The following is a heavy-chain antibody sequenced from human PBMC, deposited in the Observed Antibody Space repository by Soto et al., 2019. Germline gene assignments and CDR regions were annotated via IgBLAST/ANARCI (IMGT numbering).Heavy chain of an antibody. CDR3: AKDLRYGDYLNEYYFDY. J-gene: IGHJ4*02. CDR1: GFTFSSYV. D-gene: IGHD4-17*01. Sequence: GGSLRLSCAASGFTFSSYVMHWVRQAPGKGLEWVAVISYDGSNKYYADSVKGRFTISRDNSKNTLYLQMNSLRAEDTAVYYCAKDLRYGDYLNEYYFDYWGQGTLVTVSS. CDR2: ISYDGSNK. V-gene: IGHV3-30*18.